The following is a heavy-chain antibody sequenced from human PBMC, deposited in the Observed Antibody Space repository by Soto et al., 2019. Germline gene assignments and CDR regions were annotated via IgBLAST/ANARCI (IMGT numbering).Heavy chain of an antibody. CDR1: GYTFTGYG. CDR2: INAYNDNT. Sequence: QVQLVQSGAEVKRPGASVKVSCKASGYTFTGYGISWVRQAPGQGLEWMGRINAYNDNTDYAQKFQGRVTLTTDTSTSTAYMELRSLRSDDTAVYYCARRIGSPDVYSDFWGQGTLVTVSS. CDR3: ARRIGSPDVYSDF. V-gene: IGHV1-18*01. J-gene: IGHJ4*02.